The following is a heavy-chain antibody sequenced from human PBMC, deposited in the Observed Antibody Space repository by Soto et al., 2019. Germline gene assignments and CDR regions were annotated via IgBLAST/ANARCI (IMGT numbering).Heavy chain of an antibody. CDR2: ISYDGSNK. V-gene: IGHV3-30-3*01. Sequence: GGSLRLSCAASGFTFSSYAMHWVRQAPGKGLEWVAVISYDGSNKYYADSVKGRFTISRDNSKNTLYLQMNSLRAEDTAVYYCARDTVTTYYYYYYGMDVWGQGTTVTVSS. J-gene: IGHJ6*02. CDR3: ARDTVTTYYYYYYGMDV. CDR1: GFTFSSYA. D-gene: IGHD4-4*01.